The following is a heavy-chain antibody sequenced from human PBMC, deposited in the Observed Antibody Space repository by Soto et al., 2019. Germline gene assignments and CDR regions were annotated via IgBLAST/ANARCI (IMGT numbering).Heavy chain of an antibody. CDR3: ARSLGYSSSSPY. J-gene: IGHJ4*02. V-gene: IGHV1-8*01. D-gene: IGHD6-6*01. Sequence: ASVKVSCKASGYTFTSYDINWVRQATGQGLEWMGWMNPNSGNTGYAQKFQGRVTMTRNTSISTAYMELSILRSEDTAVYYCARSLGYSSSSPYWGQGTLVTVSS. CDR1: GYTFTSYD. CDR2: MNPNSGNT.